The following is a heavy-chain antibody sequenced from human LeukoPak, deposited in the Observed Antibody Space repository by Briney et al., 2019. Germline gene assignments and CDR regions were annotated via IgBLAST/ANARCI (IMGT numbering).Heavy chain of an antibody. CDR3: AKDPRNILTGDYDDFDI. CDR1: GYTSSNYC. Sequence: ASVKVSCKASGYTSSNYCIHWLRQAPGQGLEWMGISNPTYGSPIYAQTFEGRVTMTSDMSTSTFYMELSTLRSEDTAVYFCAKDPRNILTGDYDDFDIWGQGTMVIVSS. V-gene: IGHV1-46*01. D-gene: IGHD3-9*01. CDR2: SNPTYGSP. J-gene: IGHJ3*02.